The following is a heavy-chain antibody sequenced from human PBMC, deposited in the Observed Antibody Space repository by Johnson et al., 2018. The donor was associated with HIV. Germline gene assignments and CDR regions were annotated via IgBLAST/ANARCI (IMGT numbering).Heavy chain of an antibody. J-gene: IGHJ3*02. CDR3: VQGYYDILTGNYDAFDI. CDR1: GFTFSRYG. Sequence: VQLVESGGGVVQPGRSLRLSCAASGFTFSRYGMHWVRQAPGKGLEWMAFISYNEDKKYYADSVKGRFTISRDNSKNILYLQMNSLRTGDPALYYCVQGYYDILTGNYDAFDIWGQGTMVTVSS. D-gene: IGHD3-9*01. CDR2: ISYNEDKK. V-gene: IGHV3-30*03.